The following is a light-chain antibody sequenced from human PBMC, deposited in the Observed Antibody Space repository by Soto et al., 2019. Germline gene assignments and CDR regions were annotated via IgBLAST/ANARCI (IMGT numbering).Light chain of an antibody. CDR3: QSYDSGQSGYVV. CDR2: ANS. V-gene: IGLV1-40*01. Sequence: QSVLTQPPSMSGAPGQRVTISCTGGSSNIGAGYDVPWYQQLPGTAPKLLIYANSNRPSGVPDRFSGSKSGTSASLAITGLLAGDEADYFCQSYDSGQSGYVVFGGGTKLTVL. J-gene: IGLJ2*01. CDR1: SSNIGAGYD.